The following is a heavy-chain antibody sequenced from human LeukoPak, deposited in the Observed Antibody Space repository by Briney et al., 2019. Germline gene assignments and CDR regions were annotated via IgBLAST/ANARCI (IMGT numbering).Heavy chain of an antibody. CDR2: ISGSGGST. J-gene: IGHJ4*02. V-gene: IGHV3-23*01. CDR3: AKDRKSGRVEDY. D-gene: IGHD2-8*02. CDR1: GFTFSSYA. Sequence: GGSLRLYCAGSGFTFSSYAMSWVRQAPGKGLEWGSAISGSGGSTYYEDSVKGRFTITRDNTKNTLYLRMNSLRAEDTSLYYCAKDRKSGRVEDYWGQGTLVTVSS.